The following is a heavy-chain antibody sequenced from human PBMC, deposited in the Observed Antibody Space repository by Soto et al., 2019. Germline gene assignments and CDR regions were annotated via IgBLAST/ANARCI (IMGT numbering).Heavy chain of an antibody. CDR3: AKASSSPSTTTNSDF. J-gene: IGHJ4*02. D-gene: IGHD6-6*01. CDR1: GFTFSSYV. CDR2: ISSSGDDT. V-gene: IGHV3-23*01. Sequence: EMQLLESGGDLVQPGGSLRLSCAASGFTFSSYVMTWVRQAPGEGLEWVSAISSSGDDTYYADSVKGRFTISRDNSKHTLYLHMNSLRAEDTAIFYCAKASSSPSTTTNSDFWGQGTLVTVSS.